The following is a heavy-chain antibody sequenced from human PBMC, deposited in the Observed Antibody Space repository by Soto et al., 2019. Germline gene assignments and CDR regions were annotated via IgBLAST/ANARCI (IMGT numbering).Heavy chain of an antibody. D-gene: IGHD2-15*01. J-gene: IGHJ4*02. CDR1: GFSFSDYY. CDR3: LRDRRVVP. CDR2: ISSSSSYI. V-gene: IGHV3-11*06. Sequence: EGSLRLSCAAAGFSFSDYYMTWVRQAPGKGLEWVATISSSSSYIYSADSVKGRFAISRDNARNSLFLQMDSLRFEDTGVYHCLRDRRVVPWGQGTQVTVSS.